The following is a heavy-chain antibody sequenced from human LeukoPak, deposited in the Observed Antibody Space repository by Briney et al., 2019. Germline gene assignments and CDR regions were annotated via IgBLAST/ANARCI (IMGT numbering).Heavy chain of an antibody. CDR2: ISGSGGST. J-gene: IGHJ3*02. D-gene: IGHD3-10*01. CDR1: GFTFSSYA. Sequence: GGSLRLSCAASGFTFSSYAMSWVRQAPGKGLEWVSAISGSGGSTYYADSVKGRFTISRDNSKNTLYLQMNSLRAEDTAVYYCARDPRMVRGVISAFDIWGQGTMVTVSS. V-gene: IGHV3-23*01. CDR3: ARDPRMVRGVISAFDI.